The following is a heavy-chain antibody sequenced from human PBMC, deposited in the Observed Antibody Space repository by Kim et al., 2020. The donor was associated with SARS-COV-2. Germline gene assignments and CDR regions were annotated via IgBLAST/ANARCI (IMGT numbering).Heavy chain of an antibody. CDR1: GYTFTNYY. V-gene: IGHV1-46*01. Sequence: ASVKVSCMASGYTFTNYYMHWVRQAPGQGLEWMGIINPSGGSTNYAQKFQGRVTMTRDTSTNTLYMDVSSLRSDDTAVYYCARSTAGDWSPGLFPPDTLDYWGQGTLVTVSS. J-gene: IGHJ4*02. CDR2: INPSGGST. D-gene: IGHD2-21*02. CDR3: ARSTAGDWSPGLFPPDTLDY.